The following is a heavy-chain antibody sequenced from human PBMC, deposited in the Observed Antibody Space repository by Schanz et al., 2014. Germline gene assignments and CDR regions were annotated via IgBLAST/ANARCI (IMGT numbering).Heavy chain of an antibody. CDR1: NYIFTKYY. CDR3: ARDGEAAAGCDY. V-gene: IGHV1-46*03. CDR2: INPSGGST. J-gene: IGHJ4*02. D-gene: IGHD6-13*01. Sequence: QVQLVQSGAEVKKPGASVKLSCKASNYIFTKYYIHCVRQAPGQGLEWMGIINPSGGSTSYAQKFQGRGTMTRDTSTSTVYMELSSLRSEDTAVYYWARDGEAAAGCDYWGQGTLVTVAS.